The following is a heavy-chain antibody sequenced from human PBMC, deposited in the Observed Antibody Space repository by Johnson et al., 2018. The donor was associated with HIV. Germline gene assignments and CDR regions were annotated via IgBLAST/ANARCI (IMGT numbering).Heavy chain of an antibody. V-gene: IGHV3-13*01. CDR3: AKDAVGVPAANPDAFDI. CDR2: IGTAGDT. D-gene: IGHD2-2*01. Sequence: EVQLVESGGGLVQPGGSLRLSCAASGFTFSRYDMHWVRQATGKGLEWVAGIGTAGDTYYQGAVKGRFTTSRENAKNSLYLQMNSLSAEDTAVYYCAKDAVGVPAANPDAFDIWGQGTMVTVSS. CDR1: GFTFSRYD. J-gene: IGHJ3*02.